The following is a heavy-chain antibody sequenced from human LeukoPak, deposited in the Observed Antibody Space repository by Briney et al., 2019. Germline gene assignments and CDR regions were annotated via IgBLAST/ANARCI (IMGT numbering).Heavy chain of an antibody. V-gene: IGHV3-23*01. CDR3: AKGVGYCSGGSCQQFDY. J-gene: IGHJ4*02. D-gene: IGHD2-15*01. CDR2: ISGSGGGT. CDR1: GFTFSSYS. Sequence: AGGSLRLSCAASGFTFSSYSMNWVRQAPGKGLKWVSAISGSGGGTYYADSVKGRITISRDNSKNTLYLQMNSLRAEDTAVYYCAKGVGYCSGGSCQQFDYWGQGTLVTVSS.